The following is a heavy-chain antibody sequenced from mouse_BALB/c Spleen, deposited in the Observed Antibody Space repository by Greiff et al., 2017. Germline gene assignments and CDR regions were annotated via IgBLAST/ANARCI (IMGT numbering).Heavy chain of an antibody. Sequence: VQLQQPGAELVRPGASVKLSCKASGYTFTSYWINWVKQRPGQGLEWIGNIYPSDSYTNYNQKFKDKATLTVDKSSSTAYMQLSSPTSEDSAVYYCTREASYDGYSWFAYWGQGTLVTVSA. CDR1: GYTFTSYW. CDR3: TREASYDGYSWFAY. CDR2: IYPSDSYT. D-gene: IGHD2-3*01. V-gene: IGHV1-69*02. J-gene: IGHJ3*01.